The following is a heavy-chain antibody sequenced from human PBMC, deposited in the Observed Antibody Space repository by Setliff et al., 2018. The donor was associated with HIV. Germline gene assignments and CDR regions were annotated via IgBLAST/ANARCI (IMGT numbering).Heavy chain of an antibody. CDR1: GYSFTTYW. D-gene: IGHD3-22*01. J-gene: IGHJ3*02. Sequence: GESLKISCKGSGYSFTTYWIGWVRQMPGKCLEWMGIIYPGDSDTRYSPSFQGQVTISADKSISTAYLQWSSLKASDTAMYYCARPYFHQSSDAFQIWGQGTMVTVSS. CDR3: ARPYFHQSSDAFQI. CDR2: IYPGDSDT. V-gene: IGHV5-51*01.